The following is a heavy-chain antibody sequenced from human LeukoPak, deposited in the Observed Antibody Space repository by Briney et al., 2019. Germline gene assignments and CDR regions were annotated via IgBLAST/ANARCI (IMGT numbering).Heavy chain of an antibody. D-gene: IGHD2-21*02. J-gene: IGHJ4*02. Sequence: SETLSLTCTVSGGSISSYYWSWIRQPPGKGLEWIGYIYYSGSTNYDPSLKSRVTISVDTSKNQFSLKLSSVTAADTAVYYCARLPYCGGDCRISGYYFDYWGQGTLVTVSS. V-gene: IGHV4-59*01. CDR2: IYYSGST. CDR1: GGSISSYY. CDR3: ARLPYCGGDCRISGYYFDY.